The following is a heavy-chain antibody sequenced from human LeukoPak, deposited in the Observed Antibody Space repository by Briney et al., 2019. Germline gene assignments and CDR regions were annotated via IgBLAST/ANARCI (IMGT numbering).Heavy chain of an antibody. D-gene: IGHD2-15*01. J-gene: IGHJ6*01. CDR2: IYYSGST. Sequence: SETLSLTCTVSGGSISSYYWSWIRQPPGKGLEWIGYIYYSGSTNYNPSLKSRVTISVDTSKTEFSLTLSSVTAADTAVYYCARGDCSGGSCLYYYGMDVWEQGTTVTVSS. V-gene: IGHV4-59*01. CDR1: GGSISSYY. CDR3: ARGDCSGGSCLYYYGMDV.